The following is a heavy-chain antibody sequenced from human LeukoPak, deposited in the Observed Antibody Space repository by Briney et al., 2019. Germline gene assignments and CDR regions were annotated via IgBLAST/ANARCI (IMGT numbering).Heavy chain of an antibody. D-gene: IGHD2-15*01. V-gene: IGHV4-31*03. CDR1: GVSVSDGRYY. CDR3: ATPYCSGIGCLDVFNM. Sequence: SQTLSLTCNVSGVSVSDGRYYWTWIRQHPGKGLAWIGYKYYSGSAKYNPSLKSRLTISIDTSKNQFSLQLGSVTAADTATYYCATPYCSGIGCLDVFNMWGQGTRVTVSS. CDR2: KYYSGSA. J-gene: IGHJ3*02.